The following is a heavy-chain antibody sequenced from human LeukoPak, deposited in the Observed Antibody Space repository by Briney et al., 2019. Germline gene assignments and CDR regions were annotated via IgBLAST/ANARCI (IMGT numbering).Heavy chain of an antibody. CDR3: AREDYGSGHFDY. Sequence: SETLSLTCTVAGDSINSGAYYWGWIRQPPGKGLEGIGSIYYSGSTQYNPSLKSRVTVSLDTSTTQFSLNLTSVTAADTAIYFCAREDYGSGHFDYWGQGTLVTVSS. D-gene: IGHD3-10*01. CDR2: IYYSGST. J-gene: IGHJ4*02. V-gene: IGHV4-39*07. CDR1: GDSINSGAYY.